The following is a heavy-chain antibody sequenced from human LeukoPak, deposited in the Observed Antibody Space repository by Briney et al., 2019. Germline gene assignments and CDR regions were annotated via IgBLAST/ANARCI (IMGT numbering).Heavy chain of an antibody. CDR3: TSAVERYSSSPFDY. Sequence: PGGSLRLSCAASGFTFSSYWMSWVRQAPGKGLEWVANIKQDGSEKYYVDSVKGRFTISRDNAKNSLYLQMNSLRAEDTAVYYCTSAVERYSSSPFDYWGQGTLVTVSS. D-gene: IGHD6-6*01. V-gene: IGHV3-7*01. J-gene: IGHJ4*02. CDR1: GFTFSSYW. CDR2: IKQDGSEK.